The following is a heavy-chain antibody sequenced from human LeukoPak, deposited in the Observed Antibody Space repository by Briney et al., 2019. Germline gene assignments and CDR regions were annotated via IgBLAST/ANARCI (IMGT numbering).Heavy chain of an antibody. CDR2: IYPADSNT. J-gene: IGHJ4*02. D-gene: IGHD1-26*01. Sequence: NLGESLKISCKGSGYSFTSFWIGWVRQMPGKGLEWMGIIYPADSNTRYNPSFQDQVTISADKSINTAYLQWSSLKASDTATYYCARMLERGATSAGYRGQGILVTVSS. CDR1: GYSFTSFW. V-gene: IGHV5-51*01. CDR3: ARMLERGATSAGY.